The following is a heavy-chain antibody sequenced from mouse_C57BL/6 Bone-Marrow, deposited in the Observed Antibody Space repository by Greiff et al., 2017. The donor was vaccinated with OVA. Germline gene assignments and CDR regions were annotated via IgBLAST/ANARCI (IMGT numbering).Heavy chain of an antibody. D-gene: IGHD2-3*01. V-gene: IGHV1-69*01. CDR3: ARDGYFFDY. Sequence: QVQLQQPGAELVMPGASVKLSCKASGYTFTSYWMHWVKQRPGQGLEWIGEIDPSDSYTNYNQKFKGKSTVTVDKSSSTAYMQLSSLTSEDSAVYYCARDGYFFDYWGQGTTLTVSS. CDR1: GYTFTSYW. J-gene: IGHJ2*01. CDR2: IDPSDSYT.